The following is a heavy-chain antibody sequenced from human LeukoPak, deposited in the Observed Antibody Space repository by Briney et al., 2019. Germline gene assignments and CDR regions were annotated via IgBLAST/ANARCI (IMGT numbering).Heavy chain of an antibody. V-gene: IGHV4-59*01. Sequence: SETLSLTCTVSGGSLSRYYWSWIRQPPGEGLGWRGYIYYSGSTNYYPSLKNRVTISVDTSKNQFSLKLSSVTAADTAVYYCARRGGIVVPAAIDYYYYYYMDVWGKGTTVTVSS. CDR3: ARRGGIVVPAAIDYYYYYYMDV. D-gene: IGHD2-2*01. J-gene: IGHJ6*03. CDR1: GGSLSRYY. CDR2: IYYSGST.